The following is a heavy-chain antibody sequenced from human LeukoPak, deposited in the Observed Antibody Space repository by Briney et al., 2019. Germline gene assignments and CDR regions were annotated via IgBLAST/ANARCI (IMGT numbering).Heavy chain of an antibody. CDR3: AREDDSSGSLDY. Sequence: SQTLSLTCTVSGGSISSGGYYWSWIRQHPGTGLEWIGYIYYRGSTYYNPSLKSRVTISVDTSKNQFSLKLSSVTAADTAVYYCAREDDSSGSLDYWGQGTLVTVSS. D-gene: IGHD3-22*01. J-gene: IGHJ4*02. CDR1: GGSISSGGYY. CDR2: IYYRGST. V-gene: IGHV4-31*03.